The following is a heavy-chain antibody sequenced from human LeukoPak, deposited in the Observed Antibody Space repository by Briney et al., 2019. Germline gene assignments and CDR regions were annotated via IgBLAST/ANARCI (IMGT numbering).Heavy chain of an antibody. CDR1: GGSFSGYY. CDR3: ARAGVVPADWFDP. J-gene: IGHJ5*02. CDR2: INHSGST. V-gene: IGHV4-34*01. D-gene: IGHD3-3*01. Sequence: KSSETLSLTCAVYGGSFSGYYWSWIRQPPGKGLEWIGEINHSGSTNYNPSLKSRVTISVDTSKDQFSLKLSSVTAADTAVYYCARAGVVPADWFDPWGQGTLVTVSS.